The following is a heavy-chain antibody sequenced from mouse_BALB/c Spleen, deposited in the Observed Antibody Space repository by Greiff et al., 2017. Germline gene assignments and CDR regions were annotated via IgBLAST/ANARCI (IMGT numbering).Heavy chain of an antibody. CDR2: ISSGGGST. D-gene: IGHD2-3*01. V-gene: IGHV5-12-1*01. Sequence: EVQLVESGGGLVKPGGSLKLSCAASGFAFSSYDMSWVRQTPEKRLEWVAYISSGGGSTYYPDTVKGRFTISRDNAKNTLYLQMSSLKSEDTAMYYCARRGWLPHYFDYWGQGTTLTVSS. CDR1: GFAFSSYD. CDR3: ARRGWLPHYFDY. J-gene: IGHJ2*01.